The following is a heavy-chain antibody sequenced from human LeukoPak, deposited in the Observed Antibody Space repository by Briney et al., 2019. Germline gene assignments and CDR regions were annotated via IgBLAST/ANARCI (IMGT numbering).Heavy chain of an antibody. J-gene: IGHJ4*02. Sequence: PSETLSLTCTVSGGSISSGDYYWSWIRQPPGKGLEWIGYIYYSGSTYYNPSLKSRVTISVDMSKNQFSLKLSSVTAADTAVYYCARDSYDSSGFAFDYWGQGTLVTVSS. D-gene: IGHD3-22*01. V-gene: IGHV4-30-4*01. CDR1: GGSISSGDYY. CDR3: ARDSYDSSGFAFDY. CDR2: IYYSGST.